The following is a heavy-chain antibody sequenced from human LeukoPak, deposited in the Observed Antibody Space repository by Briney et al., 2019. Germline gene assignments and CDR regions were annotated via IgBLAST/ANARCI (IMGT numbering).Heavy chain of an antibody. Sequence: GGSLRLSCAASGFTFSSYGMHWVRQAPGKGLEWVAFIWYDDREKKYADSVKGRFTISRDNSKEMLYLQMDSLRAEDTAVYFCAKSRSGSANWALQIFDNWGQGTLVTVSS. J-gene: IGHJ4*02. V-gene: IGHV3-30*02. CDR2: IWYDDREK. CDR1: GFTFSSYG. D-gene: IGHD1-1*01. CDR3: AKSRSGSANWALQIFDN.